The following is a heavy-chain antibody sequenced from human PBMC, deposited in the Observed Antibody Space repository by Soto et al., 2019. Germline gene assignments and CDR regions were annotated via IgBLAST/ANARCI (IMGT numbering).Heavy chain of an antibody. CDR3: ARGDSVTCLRLPFDY. V-gene: IGHV1-18*04. CDR1: AYTFNTYG. CDR2: ISGYSCNS. J-gene: IGHJ4*02. Sequence: ASVKVSCKTSAYTFNTYGISWVRQAPGHGLEWMGWISGYSCNSDYSQKFQGRVTMTRDTSTRIAYMEVRGLTSDDTAVYYCARGDSVTCLRLPFDYWGRGIGVTV. D-gene: IGHD3-16*01.